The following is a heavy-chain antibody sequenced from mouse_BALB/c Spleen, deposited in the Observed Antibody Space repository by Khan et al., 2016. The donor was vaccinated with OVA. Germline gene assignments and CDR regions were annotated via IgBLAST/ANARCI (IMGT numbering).Heavy chain of an antibody. CDR2: IWSDGST. CDR3: ARQPYYHYYIMDY. CDR1: GFSLTNYG. Sequence: QMQLEESGPGLVAPSQSLSITCTISGFSLTNYGVHWVRQPPGKGLEWLVVIWSDGSTTYNSDLKSRLSISKDNSKSQVFLKMNSPQIDDTAMYYCARQPYYHYYIMDYWGQGISVTVSS. D-gene: IGHD2-10*01. V-gene: IGHV2-6-1*01. J-gene: IGHJ4*01.